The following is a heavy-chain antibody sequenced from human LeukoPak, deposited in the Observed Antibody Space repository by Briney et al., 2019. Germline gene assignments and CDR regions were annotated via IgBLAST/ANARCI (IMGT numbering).Heavy chain of an antibody. CDR3: AREYYDILTGYLPDAFDI. V-gene: IGHV4-39*07. J-gene: IGHJ3*02. CDR1: GGSISSSSYY. Sequence: SETLSLTCTVSGGSISSSSYYWGWIRRPPGKGLEWIGSIYYSGSTYYNPSLKSRVTISVDTSKNQFSLKLSSVTAADTAVYYCAREYYDILTGYLPDAFDIWGQGTMVTVSS. CDR2: IYYSGST. D-gene: IGHD3-9*01.